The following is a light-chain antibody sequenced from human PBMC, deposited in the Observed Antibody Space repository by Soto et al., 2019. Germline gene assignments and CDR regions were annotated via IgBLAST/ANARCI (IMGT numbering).Light chain of an antibody. J-gene: IGKJ5*01. V-gene: IGKV1D-12*01. Sequence: DIPMTQSPSSVSASVGDRVTITCRASQDLSSWLAWYQQKPGKAPKLLISAASSLQSGVPSRFSGSGSGTDFTLTIRSLQPEEFATYYCQQPISFPITFGQGTRLEIK. CDR1: QDLSSW. CDR2: AAS. CDR3: QQPISFPIT.